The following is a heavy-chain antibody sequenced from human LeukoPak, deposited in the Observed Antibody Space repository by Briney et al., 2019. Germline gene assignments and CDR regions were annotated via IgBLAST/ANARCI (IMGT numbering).Heavy chain of an antibody. Sequence: GGSLRLSCAASGLTFSNYAMSWVRQAPGKGLEWVSAISGNGGSTYYADSVKGRFTISRDNSKNTLYLQMNSLRAEDTAVYYCARGAYRISWPGIDYWGQGTLVTVSS. CDR3: ARGAYRISWPGIDY. J-gene: IGHJ4*02. V-gene: IGHV3-23*01. CDR1: GLTFSNYA. CDR2: ISGNGGST. D-gene: IGHD3-16*02.